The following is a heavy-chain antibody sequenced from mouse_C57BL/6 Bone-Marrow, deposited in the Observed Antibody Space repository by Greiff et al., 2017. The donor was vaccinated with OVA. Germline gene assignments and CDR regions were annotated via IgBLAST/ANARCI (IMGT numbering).Heavy chain of an antibody. CDR2: IDPEDGET. Sequence: EVQLKESGAELVKPGASVKLSCTASGFNIKDYYMHWVKQRTEQGLEWIGRIDPEDGETKYAPKFQGKATITADTSSNTAYLQLSSLTSEDTAVYYCASYYDYDEGGYYAMDYWGQGTSVTVSS. V-gene: IGHV14-2*01. J-gene: IGHJ4*01. CDR1: GFNIKDYY. CDR3: ASYYDYDEGGYYAMDY. D-gene: IGHD2-4*01.